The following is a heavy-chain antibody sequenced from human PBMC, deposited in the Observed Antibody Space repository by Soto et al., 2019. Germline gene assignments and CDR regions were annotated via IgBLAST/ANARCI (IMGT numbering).Heavy chain of an antibody. V-gene: IGHV4-59*01. CDR3: ARVIKSPFYDSSGHLDY. J-gene: IGHJ4*02. CDR2: IYYSGST. Sequence: TSETLSLTCTFSCGSISSYYWSWIRQPPGKGLEWIGYIYYSGSTNYNPSLKSRVTISVDTSKNQFSLKLSSVTAADTAVYYCARVIKSPFYDSSGHLDYWGQGTLVTVS. CDR1: CGSISSYY. D-gene: IGHD3-22*01.